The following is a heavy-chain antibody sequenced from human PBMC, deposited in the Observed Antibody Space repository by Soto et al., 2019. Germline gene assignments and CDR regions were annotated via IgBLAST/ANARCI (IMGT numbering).Heavy chain of an antibody. CDR3: ADEYYYDSSGYSPHYFDY. V-gene: IGHV1-69*02. CDR1: GYTFTSYT. J-gene: IGHJ4*02. CDR2: IIPILGIA. Sequence: SVKVSCKASGYTFTSYTISWVRQAPGQGLEWMGRIIPILGIANYAQKFQGRVTITADKSTSTAYMELSSLRSEDTAVYYCADEYYYDSSGYSPHYFDYWGQGTLVTVSS. D-gene: IGHD3-22*01.